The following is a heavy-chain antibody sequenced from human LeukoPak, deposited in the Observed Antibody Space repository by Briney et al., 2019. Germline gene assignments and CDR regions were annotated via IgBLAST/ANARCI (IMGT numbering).Heavy chain of an antibody. CDR3: ARDGTQGPLVHDY. J-gene: IGHJ4*02. D-gene: IGHD6-6*01. Sequence: SETLSLTCTVSGGSISSYYWSWIRQPPGKGLEWIGEINHSGSTNYNPSLKSRVTISVDTSKNQFSLKLSSVTAADTAVYYCARDGTQGPLVHDYRGQGTLVTVSS. V-gene: IGHV4-34*01. CDR2: INHSGST. CDR1: GGSISSYY.